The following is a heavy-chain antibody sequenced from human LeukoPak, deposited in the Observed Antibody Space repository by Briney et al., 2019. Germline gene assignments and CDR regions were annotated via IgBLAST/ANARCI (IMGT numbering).Heavy chain of an antibody. CDR3: ARSEDIVVVPAARFWFDP. CDR1: GYPFTSYA. V-gene: IGHV7-4-1*02. D-gene: IGHD2-2*01. CDR2: IKTNTGNP. Sequence: ASVKVSCKASGYPFTSYAMNWVRQAPGQGLEWMGRIKTNTGNPTYAQGFTGRFVFSLDTSVSTAYLQISSLKAEDTAVYYCARSEDIVVVPAARFWFDPWGRGTLVTVSS. J-gene: IGHJ5*02.